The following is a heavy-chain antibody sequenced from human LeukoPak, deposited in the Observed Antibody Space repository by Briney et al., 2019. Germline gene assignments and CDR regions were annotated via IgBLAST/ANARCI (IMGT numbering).Heavy chain of an antibody. J-gene: IGHJ4*02. D-gene: IGHD2-2*01. CDR2: INQDGTPK. Sequence: GGSLRLSCVASRFTFSSYWMSWVRQAPGKGLEWVANINQDGTPKYYVDSVKGRFTISRDNAYDSLYLQMNGLRVEDTAVYYCARYCSSHGCSEYYFDSWGQGTLVTVSS. V-gene: IGHV3-7*01. CDR3: ARYCSSHGCSEYYFDS. CDR1: RFTFSSYW.